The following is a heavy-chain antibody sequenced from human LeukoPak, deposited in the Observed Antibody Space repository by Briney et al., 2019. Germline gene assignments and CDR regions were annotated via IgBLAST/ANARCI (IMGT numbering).Heavy chain of an antibody. CDR1: GFTFSTFW. Sequence: PGGSLRLSCAASGFTFSTFWMTWVRQAPGKGLEWVANIKPDGSEKSYVDSVKGRFTISRDNTKNSMDLQMNSLRAEDTAVYYCARGHYGMDVWGQGTTVTVSS. CDR3: ARGHYGMDV. J-gene: IGHJ6*02. V-gene: IGHV3-7*03. CDR2: IKPDGSEK.